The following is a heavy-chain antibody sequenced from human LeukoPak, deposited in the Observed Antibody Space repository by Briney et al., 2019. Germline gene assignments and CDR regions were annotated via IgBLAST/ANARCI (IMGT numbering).Heavy chain of an antibody. D-gene: IGHD2-21*02. CDR1: GYTFNTYL. CDR3: ARRAYCGGDCTRAYYSYYAMDV. J-gene: IGHJ6*02. Sequence: GESLKISCKGSGYTFNTYLIVWVRQMPEKGLEWMGTIYPGDSDTRYSPSFQGQVTISADKSITTAYLQWSSLKASDTAVYYCARRAYCGGDCTRAYYSYYAMDVWGQGTTVTVSS. CDR2: IYPGDSDT. V-gene: IGHV5-51*01.